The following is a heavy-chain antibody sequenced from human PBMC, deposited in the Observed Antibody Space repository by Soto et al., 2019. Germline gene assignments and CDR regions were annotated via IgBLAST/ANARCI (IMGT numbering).Heavy chain of an antibody. CDR2: INAGDGNT. Sequence: GASVKVSCKASGYTFTPYAMHWVRQAPGQRLEWMGRINAGDGNTEYSQNFQGRVTITRDTSANTAYMDLSDLRSEDTAMYYCARGGSGWPLDYWGLGTLVTSPQ. CDR1: GYTFTPYA. J-gene: IGHJ4*02. D-gene: IGHD6-19*01. CDR3: ARGGSGWPLDY. V-gene: IGHV1-3*01.